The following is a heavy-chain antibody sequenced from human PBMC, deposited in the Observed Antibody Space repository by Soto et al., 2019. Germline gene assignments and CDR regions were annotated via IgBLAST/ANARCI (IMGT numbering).Heavy chain of an antibody. D-gene: IGHD2-15*01. J-gene: IGHJ6*02. CDR3: ASAPDCGGGSCYSGHPYYGLGV. Sequence: GGSLRLSCAASGLTFGSDGVHWVRRAPGKGLVWVSRMKTDRTHTAYADSVKGRFTISRDNAKNTLYLQMNGLRVDDTAVYYCASAPDCGGGSCYSGHPYYGLGVWGQGTTVTVSS. CDR2: MKTDRTHT. CDR1: GLTFGSDG. V-gene: IGHV3-74*01.